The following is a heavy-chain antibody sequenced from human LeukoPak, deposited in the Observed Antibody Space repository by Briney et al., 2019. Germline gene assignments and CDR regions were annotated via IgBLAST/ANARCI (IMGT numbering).Heavy chain of an antibody. V-gene: IGHV3-30*02. CDR2: IRYDGSNK. CDR1: GFTFSSYG. J-gene: IGHJ4*02. CDR3: AKDLFSQWLVSYFDY. D-gene: IGHD6-19*01. Sequence: QPGGSLRLSCAASGFTFSSYGMPWVRQAPGKGLEWVAFIRYDGSNKYYTDSVKGRVTISRDNSKNTLYLQMNSLRAEDTAVYYCAKDLFSQWLVSYFDYWGQGTLVTVSS.